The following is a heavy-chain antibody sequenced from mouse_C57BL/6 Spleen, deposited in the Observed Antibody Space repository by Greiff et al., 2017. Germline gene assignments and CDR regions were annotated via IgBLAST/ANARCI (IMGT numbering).Heavy chain of an antibody. V-gene: IGHV1-64*01. CDR3: ATTTGYAMDY. CDR1: GYTFTSYW. CDR2: IHPNSGST. Sequence: VKLQQPGAELVKPGASVKLSCKASGYTFTSYWMHWVKQRPGQGLEWIGMIHPNSGSTNYNEKFKSKATLTVDKSSSTAYMQLSSLTSEDSAVYYCATTTGYAMDYWGQGTSVTVSS. D-gene: IGHD1-1*01. J-gene: IGHJ4*01.